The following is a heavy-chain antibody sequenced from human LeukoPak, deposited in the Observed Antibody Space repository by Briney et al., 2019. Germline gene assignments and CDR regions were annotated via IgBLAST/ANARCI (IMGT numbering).Heavy chain of an antibody. CDR2: ISYDGSNE. Sequence: GGSLRLSCAASGFTFSSYGMHWVRQAPDKGLEWVAVISYDGSNEYYADSVKGRFTISRDNSKNTLYLQMDSLRAEDTAVYYCARDRAWNYFDYWGQGTLVTVSS. CDR3: ARDRAWNYFDY. D-gene: IGHD3-3*01. J-gene: IGHJ4*02. V-gene: IGHV3-30*03. CDR1: GFTFSSYG.